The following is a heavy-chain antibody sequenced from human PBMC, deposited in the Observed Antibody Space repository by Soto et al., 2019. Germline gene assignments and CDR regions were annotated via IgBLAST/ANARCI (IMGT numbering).Heavy chain of an antibody. Sequence: PGGSLRLSCAASGFTFSSYSMNWVRQAPGKGLERVSSISSSSSYIYYADSVKGRFTISRDNAKNSLYLQMNSLRAEDTAVYYCARAKYYYDSHTGGWFDPWGQGTLVTVYS. J-gene: IGHJ5*02. D-gene: IGHD3-22*01. CDR1: GFTFSSYS. CDR3: ARAKYYYDSHTGGWFDP. CDR2: ISSSSSYI. V-gene: IGHV3-21*01.